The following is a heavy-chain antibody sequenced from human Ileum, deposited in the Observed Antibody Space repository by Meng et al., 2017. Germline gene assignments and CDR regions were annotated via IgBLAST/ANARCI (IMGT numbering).Heavy chain of an antibody. D-gene: IGHD3-22*01. J-gene: IGHJ5*02. CDR3: ARLLDSSDWGWFDP. V-gene: IGHV4-59*08. Sequence: QVQLQESGPGLVKPSETLALTCSVSGASISSHYWTWIRQPPGKGLEYIGYIYYRGGASYNPSLRSRVTMSVDTSKNQFSLNPSSVTAADTAVYYCARLLDSSDWGWFDPWGQGTLVTVSS. CDR1: GASISSHY. CDR2: IYYRGGA.